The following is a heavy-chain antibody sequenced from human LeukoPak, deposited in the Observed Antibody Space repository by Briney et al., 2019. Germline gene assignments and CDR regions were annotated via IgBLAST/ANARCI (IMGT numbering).Heavy chain of an antibody. CDR3: ARDLVATTGGFDY. J-gene: IGHJ4*02. D-gene: IGHD5-12*01. Sequence: SQTLSLTCTVSGGSISSDDYYWSWIRQPPGKGLEWIGYTHYSGSTYYNPSLKSRVTISVDTSKNQFSLKVNSVTAADTAVYYCARDLVATTGGFDYWGQGTLVTVSS. V-gene: IGHV4-30-4*01. CDR2: THYSGST. CDR1: GGSISSDDYY.